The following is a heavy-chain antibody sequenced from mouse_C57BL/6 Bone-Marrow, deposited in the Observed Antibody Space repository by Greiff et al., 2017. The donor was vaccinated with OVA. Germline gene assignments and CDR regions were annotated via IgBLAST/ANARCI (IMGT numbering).Heavy chain of an antibody. CDR3: ASLGGMDY. D-gene: IGHD3-3*01. CDR1: GYPFTDYY. CDR2: INPYNGGP. J-gene: IGHJ4*01. Sequence: EVKLVESGPVLVKPGASVKMSCKASGYPFTDYYMNWVKQRHGKSLEWICVINPYNGGPSYIPKFKCKATLTVDKSSSTAYMELNSLTSEDAAVYYCASLGGMDYWGQGTSVTVSS. V-gene: IGHV1-19*01.